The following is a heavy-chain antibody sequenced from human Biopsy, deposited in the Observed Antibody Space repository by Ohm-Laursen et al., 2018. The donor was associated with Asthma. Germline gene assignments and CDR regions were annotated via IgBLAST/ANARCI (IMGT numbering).Heavy chain of an antibody. Sequence: SLRLSCAASSFSFSAFAMHWVRQSPGRGLEWVSSISSSGASTYYADSVKGRFTISRDNSKNTLYLQMSSLRADDTAVCYCAKGGTYTTDRYDYWGQGSLVTVSS. D-gene: IGHD1-26*01. CDR3: AKGGTYTTDRYDY. J-gene: IGHJ4*02. V-gene: IGHV3-23*01. CDR2: ISSSGAST. CDR1: SFSFSAFA.